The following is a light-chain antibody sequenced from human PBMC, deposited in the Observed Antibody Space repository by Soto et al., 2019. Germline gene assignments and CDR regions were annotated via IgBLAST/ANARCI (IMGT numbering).Light chain of an antibody. J-gene: IGKJ5*01. CDR2: GAS. Sequence: EIVLTQSPGTLSLSPGERATLSCRASQSVSSSYLAWYQQKPCQAPRLLIYGASSRATGIPDRFSGSGSGTDLTLTVSRLEPEDFAVYYCQQYGSSPITFGQGTRLETK. V-gene: IGKV3-20*01. CDR1: QSVSSSY. CDR3: QQYGSSPIT.